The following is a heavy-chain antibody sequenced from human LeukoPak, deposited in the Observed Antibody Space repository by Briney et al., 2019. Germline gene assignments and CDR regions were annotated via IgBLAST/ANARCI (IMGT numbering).Heavy chain of an antibody. CDR3: AREEYYYDSRGTAHEYLQH. D-gene: IGHD3-22*01. V-gene: IGHV4-59*12. Sequence: PSETLSLTCTVSDDSIRNYYWTWVRQPPGKGLEWIGFMHHSTSTKQNPSLKSRATISINTSKNQFSLRLSSVTATDTAVYYCAREEYYYDSRGTAHEYLQHWGQGTLVTVSS. J-gene: IGHJ1*01. CDR1: DDSIRNYY. CDR2: MHHSTST.